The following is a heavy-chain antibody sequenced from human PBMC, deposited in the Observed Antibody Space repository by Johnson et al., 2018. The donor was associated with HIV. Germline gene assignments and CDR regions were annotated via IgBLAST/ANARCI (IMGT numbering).Heavy chain of an antibody. CDR3: AKARGYDPYDAFDI. CDR1: GFTFSNFG. CDR2: ISFAGNNK. V-gene: IGHV3-30*18. D-gene: IGHD5-12*01. Sequence: QVLLLESGGGAVQPGRSLRLSCAASGFTFSNFGFHWVRQAPGKGLEWVAAISFAGNNKYYVDSVKGRFTISRENSKNMLYLQMDSLRGEDTAVYYCAKARGYDPYDAFDIWGQGTMVTVSS. J-gene: IGHJ3*02.